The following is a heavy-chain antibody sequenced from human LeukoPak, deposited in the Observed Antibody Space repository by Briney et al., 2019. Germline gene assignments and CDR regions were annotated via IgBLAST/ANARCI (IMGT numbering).Heavy chain of an antibody. CDR1: GGSFSGYY. Sequence: SETLSLTCAVYGGSFSGYYWSWIRQPPGKGLEWIGEINHSGSTNYNPSLKSRVTISVDTSKNQFSLKLSSVTAADTAVYYCARYSSSWCGRVDYWDQGTLVTVSS. V-gene: IGHV4-34*01. CDR3: ARYSSSWCGRVDY. D-gene: IGHD6-13*01. J-gene: IGHJ4*02. CDR2: INHSGST.